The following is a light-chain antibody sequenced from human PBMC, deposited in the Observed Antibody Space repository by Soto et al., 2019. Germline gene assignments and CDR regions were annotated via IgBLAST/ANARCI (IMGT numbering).Light chain of an antibody. V-gene: IGKV1-5*01. Sequence: DIQMSQSPSTLSASVGDRVTITCRASQSISSWLAWYQQKPGKAPKLLIYDASSLESGVPSRFSGSGSGTEFTLTISSLQPDDFATYYCKQYNSYSYTFGQGTKLE. CDR2: DAS. CDR3: KQYNSYSYT. J-gene: IGKJ2*01. CDR1: QSISSW.